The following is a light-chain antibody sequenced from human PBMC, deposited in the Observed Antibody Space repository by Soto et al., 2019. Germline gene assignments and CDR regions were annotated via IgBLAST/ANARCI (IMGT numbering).Light chain of an antibody. J-gene: IGKJ2*01. CDR1: QSVSSN. V-gene: IGKV3-15*01. CDR2: GAS. Sequence: EIVMTQSPATLSVSPGERATLSCRASQSVSSNLAWYQQKPGQAPRLLIYGASTRAIGIPARFSGSGSGTEFTLTISSLQSEDFALYYCLQYNNWPPYTFGQGTTLEIK. CDR3: LQYNNWPPYT.